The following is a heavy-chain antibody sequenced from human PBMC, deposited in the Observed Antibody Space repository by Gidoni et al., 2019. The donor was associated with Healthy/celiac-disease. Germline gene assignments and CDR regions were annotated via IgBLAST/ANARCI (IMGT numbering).Heavy chain of an antibody. CDR3: ARWAYCSSTSCYHFDY. V-gene: IGHV4-34*01. CDR1: RGSFSGYY. Sequence: QVQLQQWGAGLSKPSETLSLTCAVYRGSFSGYYWSWNRPPPRKGLECIGEINHSGSTTYNPSLKSRVTISVDTSKNQFSLKLSSVTAADTAVYYCARWAYCSSTSCYHFDYWGQGTLVTVSS. CDR2: INHSGST. D-gene: IGHD2-2*01. J-gene: IGHJ4*02.